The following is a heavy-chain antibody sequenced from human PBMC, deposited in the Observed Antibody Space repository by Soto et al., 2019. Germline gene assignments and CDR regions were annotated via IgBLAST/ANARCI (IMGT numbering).Heavy chain of an antibody. CDR3: ARDYESRYYLDC. V-gene: IGHV1-2*04. CDR1: GYTLTELS. Sequence: ASVKVSCKVSGYTLTELSMHWVRQAPGKGLEWMGGFNPNSGETNYAQKFQGWVTMTGDTSISTAYMELSRLRSDDTAVYYCARDYESRYYLDCWGQGTLVTVSS. D-gene: IGHD3-3*01. J-gene: IGHJ4*02. CDR2: FNPNSGET.